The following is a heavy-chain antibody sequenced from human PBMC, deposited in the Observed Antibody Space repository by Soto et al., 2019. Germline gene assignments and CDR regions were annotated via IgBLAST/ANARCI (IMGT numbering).Heavy chain of an antibody. V-gene: IGHV4-39*07. Sequence: SETLSLTCTVSGDSITSNSYFWAWIRQPPGKGLEWIGSIYYSGTTYYNPSLKSRVTISADTSKNQFSLKLTSVTAADTAVYYCARGSTTEKVDSWGQGTLVTAPQ. D-gene: IGHD4-17*01. CDR3: ARGSTTEKVDS. CDR1: GDSITSNSYF. J-gene: IGHJ4*02. CDR2: IYYSGTT.